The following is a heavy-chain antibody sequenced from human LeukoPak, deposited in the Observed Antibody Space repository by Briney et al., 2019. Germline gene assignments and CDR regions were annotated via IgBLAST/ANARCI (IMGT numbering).Heavy chain of an antibody. CDR1: GDSISSSRYY. CDR2: IYHSGST. Sequence: SETLSLTCTVSGDSISSSRYYWGWIRQPPGKGLEWIGSIYHSGSTYYNPSLKSRVTISVDTSKNQFSLKLSSVTAADTAVYYCAKRAKGRGYNYGGGAFDIWGQGTMVTVSS. D-gene: IGHD5-18*01. V-gene: IGHV4-39*01. CDR3: AKRAKGRGYNYGGGAFDI. J-gene: IGHJ3*02.